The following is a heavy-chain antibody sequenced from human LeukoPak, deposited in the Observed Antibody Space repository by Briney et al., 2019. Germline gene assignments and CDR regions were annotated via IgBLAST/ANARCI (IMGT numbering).Heavy chain of an antibody. Sequence: GGSLRLSCAASGVTFSSHWMHWVRQAPGKGLVWVSRITNDGSSTTYADSVKGRFTISRDNAKNSLYLQMNSLRAEDTALYYCAKDSTRRRRGLVYFDWLPWDYWGQGTLVTVSS. CDR2: ITNDGSST. CDR1: GVTFSSHW. V-gene: IGHV3-74*01. D-gene: IGHD3-9*01. J-gene: IGHJ4*02. CDR3: AKDSTRRRRGLVYFDWLPWDY.